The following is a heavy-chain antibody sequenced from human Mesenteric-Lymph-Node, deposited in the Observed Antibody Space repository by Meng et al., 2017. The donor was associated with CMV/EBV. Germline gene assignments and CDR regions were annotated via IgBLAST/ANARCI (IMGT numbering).Heavy chain of an antibody. V-gene: IGHV3-30*04. J-gene: IGHJ4*02. CDR3: AIAMAGAFDY. Sequence: LSLTCAASGFTFSSYAMHWVRQAPGKGLEWVAVISYDGSNKYYADSVKGRFTISRDNSKNTLYLQMNSLRAEDTAVYYCAIAMAGAFDYWGQGTLVTVSS. CDR1: GFTFSSYA. D-gene: IGHD3-10*01. CDR2: ISYDGSNK.